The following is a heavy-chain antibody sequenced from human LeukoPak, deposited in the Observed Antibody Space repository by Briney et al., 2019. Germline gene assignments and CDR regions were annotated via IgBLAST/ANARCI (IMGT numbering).Heavy chain of an antibody. V-gene: IGHV3-23*01. CDR2: IISSGAGT. CDR1: GFTFSSYA. Sequence: GGSLTLSCAASGFTFSSYAMSWVRQAPGKGLGWVSTIISSGAGTSVDSVKGRFTISRDNSKNTLYLQMNSLRAEDTAVYYCAKRSGNSGGYFDYWGQGTLVTVSS. J-gene: IGHJ4*02. CDR3: AKRSGNSGGYFDY. D-gene: IGHD4-23*01.